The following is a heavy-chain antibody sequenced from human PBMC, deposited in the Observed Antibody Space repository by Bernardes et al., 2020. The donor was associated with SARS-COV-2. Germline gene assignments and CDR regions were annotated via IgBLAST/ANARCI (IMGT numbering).Heavy chain of an antibody. CDR2: ISWNSGSI. V-gene: IGHV3-9*01. J-gene: IGHJ6*02. D-gene: IGHD3-10*01. Sequence: GGSLRLSCAASGFTFDDYAMHWVRQAPGKGLEWVSGISWNSGSIGYADSVKGRFTISRDNAKNSLYLQMNSLRAEDTALYYCATLPQLGYYGMDVWGQGTTVTVSS. CDR3: ATLPQLGYYGMDV. CDR1: GFTFDDYA.